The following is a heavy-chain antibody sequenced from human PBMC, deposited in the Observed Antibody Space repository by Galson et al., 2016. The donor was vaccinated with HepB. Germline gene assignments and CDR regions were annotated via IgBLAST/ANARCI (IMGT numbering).Heavy chain of an antibody. D-gene: IGHD3-10*01. CDR3: ARGSGTVTWFVV. V-gene: IGHV3-48*02. Sequence: SLRLSCAASGFIFSTYAMNWVRQAPGKGLEWVSDISHDGTTRFYADSVKGRFTVSRDNSKSSPYLQMNSLRDEDTALYYCARGSGTVTWFVVWGQGTLVTVPS. CDR2: ISHDGTTR. CDR1: GFIFSTYA. J-gene: IGHJ5*02.